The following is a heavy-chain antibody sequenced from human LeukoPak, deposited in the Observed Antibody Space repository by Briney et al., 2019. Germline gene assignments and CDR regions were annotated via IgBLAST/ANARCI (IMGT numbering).Heavy chain of an antibody. J-gene: IGHJ6*03. Sequence: ASVKVSCKASGYTFTSYYMHWVRQAPGQGLEWMGIINPSGGSTSYAQKFQGRVTMTRDTSTSTVYMELSSLRSEDTAVYYCATPARGYSYGYGLNYYYMDVWGKGTTVTASS. CDR2: INPSGGST. CDR1: GYTFTSYY. CDR3: ATPARGYSYGYGLNYYYMDV. V-gene: IGHV1-46*01. D-gene: IGHD5-18*01.